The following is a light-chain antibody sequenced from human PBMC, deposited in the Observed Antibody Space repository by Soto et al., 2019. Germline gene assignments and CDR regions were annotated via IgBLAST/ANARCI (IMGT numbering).Light chain of an antibody. J-gene: IGLJ3*02. CDR1: SSDVGGYNY. Sequence: QSALTQPPSASGSPGQSVTFSCTGTSSDVGGYNYVSWYQHHPGKAPKVMIYDVTKRPSGVPDRFSGSKSGNTASLTVYGLQAEDEADYYCSSYADNNNWVFGGGTKLTVL. CDR3: SSYADNNNWV. V-gene: IGLV2-8*01. CDR2: DVT.